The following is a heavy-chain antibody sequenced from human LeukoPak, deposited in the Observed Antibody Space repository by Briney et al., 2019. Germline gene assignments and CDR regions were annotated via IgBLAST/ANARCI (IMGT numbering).Heavy chain of an antibody. Sequence: GASVKVSCKASGYTFTSYYMHWVRQAPGQGLEWMGIINPSGGSTSYAQKFQGRVTMTRDTSTSTVYMELSSLRSEDTAVYYCARSADYYDSSGYRSELIVWGQGTLVTVSS. CDR3: ARSADYYDSSGYRSELIV. V-gene: IGHV1-46*01. CDR2: INPSGGST. D-gene: IGHD3-22*01. CDR1: GYTFTSYY. J-gene: IGHJ4*02.